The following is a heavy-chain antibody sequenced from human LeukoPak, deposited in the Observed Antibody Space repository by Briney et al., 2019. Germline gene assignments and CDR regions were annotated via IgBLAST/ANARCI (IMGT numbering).Heavy chain of an antibody. V-gene: IGHV4-59*01. CDR1: GGSISSYY. Sequence: SETLSLTCTVSGGSISSYYWSWIRQPPGKGLEWIGYIYYSGSTNYNPSLKSRVTISVDTSKNQFSLRLSSVTAADTAVYYCARVLYSGSYYGHRGNAFDIWGQGTMVTVSS. J-gene: IGHJ3*02. D-gene: IGHD1-26*01. CDR2: IYYSGST. CDR3: ARVLYSGSYYGHRGNAFDI.